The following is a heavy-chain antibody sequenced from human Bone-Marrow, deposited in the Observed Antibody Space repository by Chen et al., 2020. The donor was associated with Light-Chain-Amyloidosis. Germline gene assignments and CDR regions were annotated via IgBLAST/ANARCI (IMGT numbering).Heavy chain of an antibody. CDR3: AREGRSGTYYDSSGTFDI. V-gene: IGHV1-46*01. J-gene: IGHJ3*02. D-gene: IGHD3-22*01. CDR1: GYTFTSYY. CDR2: INPSGGST. Sequence: QVQLVQSGAEVKKPGASVKVSCKASGYTFTSYYMHWVRQAPGQGLEWMGIINPSGGSTSYAQKFQGRVTMTRDTSTSTVYMELSSLRSEDTAVYYCAREGRSGTYYDSSGTFDIWGQGTMVTVSS.